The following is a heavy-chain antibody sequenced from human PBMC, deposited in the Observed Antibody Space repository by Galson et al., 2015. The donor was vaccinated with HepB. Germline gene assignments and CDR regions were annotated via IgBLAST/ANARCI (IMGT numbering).Heavy chain of an antibody. J-gene: IGHJ6*02. Sequence: SVKVSCKASGGTFSSYAISWVRQAPGQGLEWMGWISAYNGNTNYAQKLQGRVTMTTDTSTSTAYMELRSLRSDDTAVYYCARAEWALDIVVVPAAIVSLYYYYGMDVWGQGTTVTVSS. D-gene: IGHD2-2*01. V-gene: IGHV1-18*01. CDR1: GGTFSSYA. CDR2: ISAYNGNT. CDR3: ARAEWALDIVVVPAAIVSLYYYYGMDV.